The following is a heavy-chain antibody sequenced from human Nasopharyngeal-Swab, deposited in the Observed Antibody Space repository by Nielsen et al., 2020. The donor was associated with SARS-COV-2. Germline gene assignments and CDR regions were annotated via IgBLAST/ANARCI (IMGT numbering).Heavy chain of an antibody. CDR3: VCGETTPSDY. Sequence: VRQAPGKGLVWVSRINSDGSIIDYADSVKGRFTISRDNARNTLNLQMNSLRAEDTALYYCVCGETTPSDYWGQRTLVTVSS. J-gene: IGHJ4*02. CDR2: INSDGSII. V-gene: IGHV3-74*01. D-gene: IGHD2-15*01.